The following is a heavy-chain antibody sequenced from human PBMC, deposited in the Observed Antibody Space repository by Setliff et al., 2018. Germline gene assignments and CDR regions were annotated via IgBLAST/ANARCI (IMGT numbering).Heavy chain of an antibody. Sequence: ETLSLTCTVSGGSISSSSYYWGWIRQPPGKGLEWIGSIYYSGSTYYNPSLKSRVTISVDTSKNQFSLKLSSVTAADTAVYYCARGGYSYGLGGFPLDYWGQGTLVTVSS. CDR2: IYYSGST. V-gene: IGHV4-39*07. CDR3: ARGGYSYGLGGFPLDY. CDR1: GGSISSSSYY. D-gene: IGHD5-18*01. J-gene: IGHJ4*02.